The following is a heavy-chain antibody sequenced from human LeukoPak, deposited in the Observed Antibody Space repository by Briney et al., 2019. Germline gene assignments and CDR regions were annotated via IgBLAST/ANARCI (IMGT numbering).Heavy chain of an antibody. CDR2: MNPNSGNT. CDR3: ARVMKLRYCSGGSCYRVNWFDP. J-gene: IGHJ5*02. D-gene: IGHD2-15*01. V-gene: IGHV1-8*01. CDR1: GYTFTSYD. Sequence: GASVKVSCKASGYTFTSYDINWVRQATGQGLEWMGWMNPNSGNTGYAQKFQGRVTMTRNTSIGTAYMELSSLRSEDTAVYYCARVMKLRYCSGGSCYRVNWFDPWGQGTLVTVSS.